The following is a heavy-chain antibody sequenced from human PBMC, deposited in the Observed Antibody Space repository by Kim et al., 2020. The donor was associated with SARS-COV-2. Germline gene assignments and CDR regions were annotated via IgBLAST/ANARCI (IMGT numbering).Heavy chain of an antibody. CDR1: GGSISSYY. J-gene: IGHJ5*02. CDR3: ARGSNYYDSSGYYYEDPESS. Sequence: SETLSLTCTVSGGSISSYYWSWIRQPPGKGLEWIGYIYYSGSTNYNPSLKSRVTISVDTSKNQFSLKLSSVTAADTAVYYCARGSNYYDSSGYYYEDPESSWGQGTLVTVSS. CDR2: IYYSGST. D-gene: IGHD3-22*01. V-gene: IGHV4-59*01.